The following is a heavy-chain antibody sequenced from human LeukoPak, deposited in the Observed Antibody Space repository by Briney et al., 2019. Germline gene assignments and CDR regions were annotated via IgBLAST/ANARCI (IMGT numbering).Heavy chain of an antibody. J-gene: IGHJ4*02. Sequence: ETLCLTCTASGCSISSYYWSWIRQAPGKGLEWIGNIYYSGSTNYNPSLKSRVTISVDTSKDQFSLKLSSVTAADTAVYYCARDEADGWIDYWGQGTLVTVSS. D-gene: IGHD5-12*01. CDR3: ARDEADGWIDY. CDR2: IYYSGST. CDR1: GCSISSYY. V-gene: IGHV4-59*01.